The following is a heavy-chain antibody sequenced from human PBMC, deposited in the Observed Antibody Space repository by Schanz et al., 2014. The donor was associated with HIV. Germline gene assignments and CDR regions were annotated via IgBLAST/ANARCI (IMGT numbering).Heavy chain of an antibody. CDR3: ARDKTVATWAYYYGMDV. V-gene: IGHV1-18*01. J-gene: IGHJ6*02. Sequence: QVQLVQSGAEVKKPGASVKVSCKASGYTFNSYGISWVRQAPGQGLEWMGWISAYNGNTKYAQRLQGRVTMTTDTSTSTAYMELRSLRSDDTAVYYCARDKTVATWAYYYGMDVWGQGTTVTVSS. CDR1: GYTFNSYG. D-gene: IGHD4-4*01. CDR2: ISAYNGNT.